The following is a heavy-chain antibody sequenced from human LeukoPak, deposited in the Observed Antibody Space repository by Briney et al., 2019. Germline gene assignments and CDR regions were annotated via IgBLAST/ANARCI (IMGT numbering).Heavy chain of an antibody. Sequence: SETLSLTCTVSGGSISSGGYYWSWIRQHPGKGLEWMGYIYYSGSTYYNPSLKSRVTISVDTSKNQFSLKLSSVTAADTAVYYCAREAHYYDSSGYSDAFDIWGQGTMVTVSS. V-gene: IGHV4-31*03. J-gene: IGHJ3*02. CDR1: GGSISSGGYY. D-gene: IGHD3-22*01. CDR3: AREAHYYDSSGYSDAFDI. CDR2: IYYSGST.